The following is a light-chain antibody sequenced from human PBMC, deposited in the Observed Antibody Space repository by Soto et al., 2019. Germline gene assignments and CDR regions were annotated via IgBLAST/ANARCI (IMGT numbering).Light chain of an antibody. J-gene: IGLJ2*01. CDR3: SSYSRSNDDVV. CDR1: SSDVGGYNY. CDR2: EVT. Sequence: QSALTQPPSASGSPGQSVTISCTGTSSDVGGYNYVSWYQQHPGKAPKLMIFEVTKRPSGVPGRFSGSKSGNTASLTVSGLQADDEADYYCSSYSRSNDDVVFGGGTKLTVL. V-gene: IGLV2-8*01.